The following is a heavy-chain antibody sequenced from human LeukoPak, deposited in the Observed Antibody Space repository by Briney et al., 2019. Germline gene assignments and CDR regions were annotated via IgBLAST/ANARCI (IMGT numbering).Heavy chain of an antibody. CDR3: ATCTVTPHYYYMDV. D-gene: IGHD4-17*01. J-gene: IGHJ6*03. CDR1: GYTFTGYY. CDR2: INPNSGGT. Sequence: ASVKVSCKASGYTFTGYYMHWVRQAPGQGREWMGWINPNSGGTNYAQKFQGRVTMTRDTSISTAYMELSRLRSDDTAVCYCATCTVTPHYYYMDVWGKGTTVTVAS. V-gene: IGHV1-2*02.